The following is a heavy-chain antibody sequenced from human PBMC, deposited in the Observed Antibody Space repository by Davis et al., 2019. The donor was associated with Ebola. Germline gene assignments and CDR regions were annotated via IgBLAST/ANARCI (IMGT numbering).Heavy chain of an antibody. CDR2: IIPIFGTA. V-gene: IGHV1-2*02. J-gene: IGHJ6*02. CDR3: ARLYFDWFGYYGMDV. CDR1: GYTFTGYY. D-gene: IGHD3-9*01. Sequence: ASVKVSCKASGYTFTGYYMHWVRQAPGQGLEWMGGIIPIFGTANYAQKFQGRVTMTRNTSISTAYMELSSLRSEDTAVYYCARLYFDWFGYYGMDVWGQGTTVTVSS.